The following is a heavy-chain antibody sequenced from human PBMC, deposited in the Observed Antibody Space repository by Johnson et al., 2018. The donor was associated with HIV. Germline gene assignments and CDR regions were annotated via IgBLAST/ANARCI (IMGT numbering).Heavy chain of an antibody. CDR3: ARDSTPWGGDYVGYAFDL. V-gene: IGHV3-11*04. CDR1: GFTFSDYY. Sequence: QVQLVESGGGLVKPGGSLRLSCAASGFTFSDYYMSWIRQAPGKGLECLSYISSSGISIYYIDSVKGRFTISRDNAKNSLYLQMSSLRAEDTAVYFCARDSTPWGGDYVGYAFDLWGQGTMATVSS. J-gene: IGHJ3*01. CDR2: ISSSGISI. D-gene: IGHD4-17*01.